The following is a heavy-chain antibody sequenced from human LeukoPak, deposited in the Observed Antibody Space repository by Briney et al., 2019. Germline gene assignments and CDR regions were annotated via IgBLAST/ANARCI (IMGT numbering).Heavy chain of an antibody. D-gene: IGHD1-20*01. CDR3: ARYNWTGAFDI. CDR1: GFTVSSNY. Sequence: TGGSLRLSCAASGFTVSSNYMSWVRKAPGKGLEWVSVIYSGGSTYYADSVKGRFTISRDNSKNTLYLQMNSLRAEDTAVYYCARYNWTGAFDIWGQGTMVTVSS. CDR2: IYSGGST. J-gene: IGHJ3*02. V-gene: IGHV3-53*01.